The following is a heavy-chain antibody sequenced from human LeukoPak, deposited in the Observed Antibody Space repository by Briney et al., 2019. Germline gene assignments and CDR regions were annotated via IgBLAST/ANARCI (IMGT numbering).Heavy chain of an antibody. Sequence: GGSLRLSCAASGFTFSTYWMTWVRQAPGKGLEWVANIKQDGTEKYSVDSVKGRFAISRNNAESSLFLQMNSLRAEDSAVYYCARVALSRVAFDIWGQGTIVTVSS. J-gene: IGHJ3*02. CDR3: ARVALSRVAFDI. V-gene: IGHV3-7*01. CDR1: GFTFSTYW. CDR2: IKQDGTEK. D-gene: IGHD3-10*01.